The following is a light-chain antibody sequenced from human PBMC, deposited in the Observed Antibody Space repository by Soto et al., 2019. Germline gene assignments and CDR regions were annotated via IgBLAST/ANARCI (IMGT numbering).Light chain of an antibody. J-gene: IGLJ1*01. CDR2: DVS. CDR1: SSDVGGYDY. CDR3: TSYSSSTTYV. Sequence: VLTQPASVSGSPTQSITISCTGTSSDVGGYDYVSWYQQHPGKAPKLMIYDVSSRPSGVSNRFSGSKSGNTASLTISGLQAEDEADYYCTSYSSSTTYVFGTGTKVTVL. V-gene: IGLV2-14*03.